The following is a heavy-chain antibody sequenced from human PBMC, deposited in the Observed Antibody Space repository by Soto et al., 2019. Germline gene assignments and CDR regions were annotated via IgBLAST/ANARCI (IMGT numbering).Heavy chain of an antibody. CDR1: GYTFTGYY. V-gene: IGHV1-8*02. J-gene: IGHJ3*02. CDR3: AGQRGDYYDSSGYYSLWAFDI. CDR2: MNPNSGNT. Sequence: ASVKVSCKASGYTFTGYYMHWVRQAPGQGLEWMGWMNPNSGNTGYAQKFQGRVTMTRNTSISTAYMELSSLRSEDTAVYYCAGQRGDYYDSSGYYSLWAFDIWGQGTMVTVSS. D-gene: IGHD3-22*01.